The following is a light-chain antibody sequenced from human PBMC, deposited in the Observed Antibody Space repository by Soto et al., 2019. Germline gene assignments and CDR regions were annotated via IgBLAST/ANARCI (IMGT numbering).Light chain of an antibody. CDR3: QQSYSPPWT. CDR2: AAS. CDR1: QSISNY. V-gene: IGKV1-33*01. Sequence: SPSYMSATVGDRVTITCQASQSISNYLNWYQQKPGKAPKLLIYAASNLEPGVPSRFSGGGSGTDFTFTISSLQPEDIATYFCQQSYSPPWTFGEGTKVDIK. J-gene: IGKJ1*01.